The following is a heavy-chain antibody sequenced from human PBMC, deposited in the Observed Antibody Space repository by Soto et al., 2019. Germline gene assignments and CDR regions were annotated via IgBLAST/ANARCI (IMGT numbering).Heavy chain of an antibody. CDR1: GFTFGTYS. J-gene: IGHJ6*02. V-gene: IGHV3-48*02. CDR3: ARLYYDYV. Sequence: GGSLRLSCAGSGFTFGTYSMNWVRQAAGKGLEWIAYISYDSDTIQYADSVKGRFTISRDNAKNSPYLQMNSLRDEDTAVYYCARLYYDYVWGQGTTVTVSS. D-gene: IGHD3-3*01. CDR2: ISYDSDTI.